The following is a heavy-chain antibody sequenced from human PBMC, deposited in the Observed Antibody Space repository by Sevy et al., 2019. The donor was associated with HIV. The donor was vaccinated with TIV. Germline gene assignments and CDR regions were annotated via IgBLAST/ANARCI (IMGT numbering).Heavy chain of an antibody. Sequence: GGSLRLSCVADGFSFSRHGMHWARQAPGKGLEWVAVISDVGSDKEYAESVKGRFTVSRDNSKDTVYLQMNRLRLDDTAVYYCANSRGRYEGSSWLYYYYIMDVWGQGTTVTVSS. CDR2: ISDVGSDK. CDR1: GFSFSRHG. J-gene: IGHJ6*02. V-gene: IGHV3-30*18. D-gene: IGHD6-13*01. CDR3: ANSRGRYEGSSWLYYYYIMDV.